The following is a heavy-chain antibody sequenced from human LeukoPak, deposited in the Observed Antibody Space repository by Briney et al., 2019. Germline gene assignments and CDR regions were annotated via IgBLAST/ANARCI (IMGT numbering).Heavy chain of an antibody. D-gene: IGHD2-15*01. J-gene: IGHJ6*02. CDR2: ISAFNANT. Sequence: ASVKVSCKASGYTFTSYGISWVRRAPGQGLEWMGWISAFNANTNYAQKFQGRVTMTTDTSTSTVYMDLRNLRSDDTAVYYCARDLDIVVVAAALRHYGLDVWGQGTTVTVSS. CDR1: GYTFTSYG. CDR3: ARDLDIVVVAAALRHYGLDV. V-gene: IGHV1-18*01.